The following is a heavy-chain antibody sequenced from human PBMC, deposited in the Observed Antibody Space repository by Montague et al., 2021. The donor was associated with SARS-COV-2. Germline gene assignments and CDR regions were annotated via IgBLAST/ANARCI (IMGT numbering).Heavy chain of an antibody. CDR2: ISGSGGNT. J-gene: IGHJ4*02. Sequence: SLRLSCAASGFTFSNYAMNWVRQAPGKGLEWVSGISGSGGNTSHTNSVKGRFTISRDNSRNTLYLQMNSLRAEDTAVYYCASRFDYWGQGILVTVSS. V-gene: IGHV3-23*01. CDR3: ASRFDY. CDR1: GFTFSNYA.